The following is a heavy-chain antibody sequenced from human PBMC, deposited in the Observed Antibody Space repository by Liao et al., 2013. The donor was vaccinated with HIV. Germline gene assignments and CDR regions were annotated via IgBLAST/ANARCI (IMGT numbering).Heavy chain of an antibody. CDR2: VNHSGIT. CDR1: GGSFSGYY. Sequence: QVQLQQWGAGLLKPSETLSLTCAVYGGSFSGYYWTWIRQPPREGAWSGLGKVNHSGITNYNPSLKSRVTISVDTSKNQFSLKLRSVTAADTAVYYCARGVWDDTLGVVGSDYWGRGTLVTVSS. V-gene: IGHV4-34*01. D-gene: IGHD3-10*01. CDR3: ARGVWDDTLGVVGSDY. J-gene: IGHJ4*02.